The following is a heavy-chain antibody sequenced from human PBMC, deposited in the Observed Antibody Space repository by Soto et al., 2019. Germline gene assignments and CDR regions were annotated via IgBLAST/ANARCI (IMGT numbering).Heavy chain of an antibody. V-gene: IGHV3-49*03. D-gene: IGHD6-13*01. J-gene: IGHJ4*02. CDR1: GFTFGDYA. CDR2: IRSKAYGGTT. Sequence: GGSLRLSCTASGFTFGDYAMSWFRQAPGKGLEWVGFIRSKAYGGTTEYAASVKGRFTISRDDSKSIAYLQMNSLKTEDTAVYYCTRWTKAAAGRENFDYWGQGTLVTVSS. CDR3: TRWTKAAAGRENFDY.